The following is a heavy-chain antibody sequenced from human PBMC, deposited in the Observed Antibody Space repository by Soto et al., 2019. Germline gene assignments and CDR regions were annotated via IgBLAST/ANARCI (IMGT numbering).Heavy chain of an antibody. CDR1: GFTFSSYD. CDR3: AKDVVVVATAGLGDYYYYCGLDV. D-gene: IGHD2-15*01. Sequence: VQLVESVGGVVQPGRSLRLSCAASGFTFSSYDMHWVRQAPGKGLEWVAAISDDGSNKYYADSVKSRFTTSRDNYKNTLYLKMSSLRAEGTAVYYCAKDVVVVATAGLGDYYYYCGLDVWGPGDTVTVSS. J-gene: IGHJ6*02. CDR2: ISDDGSNK. V-gene: IGHV3-30*18.